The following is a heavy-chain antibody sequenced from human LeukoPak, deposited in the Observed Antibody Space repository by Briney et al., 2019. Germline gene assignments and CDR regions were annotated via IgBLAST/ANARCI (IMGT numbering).Heavy chain of an antibody. J-gene: IGHJ3*02. CDR1: GGTFSSYA. CDR3: ARALDIVVVVAATSDAFDI. CDR2: IIPIFGTA. D-gene: IGHD2-15*01. V-gene: IGHV1-69*13. Sequence: GASVKVSCKASGGTFSSYAISWVRQAPGQGLEWMGGIIPIFGTANYAQKFQGRVTITADESTSTAYMELSSLRSEDTAVYYCARALDIVVVVAATSDAFDIWGQGTMVTVSS.